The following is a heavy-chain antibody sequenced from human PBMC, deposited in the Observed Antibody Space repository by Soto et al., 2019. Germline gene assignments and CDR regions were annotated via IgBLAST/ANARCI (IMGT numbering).Heavy chain of an antibody. V-gene: IGHV1-69*12. D-gene: IGHD5-18*01. CDR2: TIPIFGTA. J-gene: IGHJ6*02. CDR3: ARPENGYSYDPSYYGMDV. Sequence: QVQLVQSGAEVKKPGSSVKVSCKASGGTFSSYAISWVRQAPGQGLEWMGGTIPIFGTANYAQKFQGRVTITADESTSTAYMELSSLRSEDTAVYYCARPENGYSYDPSYYGMDVWGQGTTVTVSS. CDR1: GGTFSSYA.